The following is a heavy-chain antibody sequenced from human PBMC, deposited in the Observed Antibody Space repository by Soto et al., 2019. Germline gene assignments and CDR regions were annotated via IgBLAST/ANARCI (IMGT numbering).Heavy chain of an antibody. CDR2: ISAYNGNT. V-gene: IGHV1-18*01. D-gene: IGHD2-21*02. Sequence: QVQLVQSGAEVKKPGASVKVSCKASGDTFSSYGISWVRQAPGQGLEWMGWISAYNGNTNYAQKLQGSVTMTTNTSTRTADMELRSQRSDDTAVYYCARRPMVVVTASPEDYCGQGTLVTVSS. CDR3: ARRPMVVVTASPEDY. CDR1: GDTFSSYG. J-gene: IGHJ4*02.